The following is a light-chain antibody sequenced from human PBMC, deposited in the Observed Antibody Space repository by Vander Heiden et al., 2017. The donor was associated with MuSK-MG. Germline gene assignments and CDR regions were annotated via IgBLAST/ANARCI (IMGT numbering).Light chain of an antibody. CDR2: DAS. Sequence: DTVLRQSPATLSLSSGERATLSCTGSHSINNYLAWYQQKPGQSPRLLIDDASNRATGIPARFSGSGSGTDFTLTISSLQAEDVAVYYCQQYSTCPLTFGGGTKVEIK. J-gene: IGKJ4*02. CDR3: QQYSTCPLT. CDR1: HSINNY. V-gene: IGKV3-11*01.